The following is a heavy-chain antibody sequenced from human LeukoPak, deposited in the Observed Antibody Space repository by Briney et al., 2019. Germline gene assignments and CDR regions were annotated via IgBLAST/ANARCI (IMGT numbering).Heavy chain of an antibody. Sequence: ASVKVSCKASGYTFTSYGISWVRQAPGQGLEWMGWISAYNGNTNYAQKLQGRVTMTTDTSTSTAYMELRSLRSDDTAVYYCARDVPLGYCSSTSCYKGTAFDIWGQGTMVTVSS. CDR2: ISAYNGNT. CDR1: GYTFTSYG. J-gene: IGHJ3*02. D-gene: IGHD2-2*02. V-gene: IGHV1-18*01. CDR3: ARDVPLGYCSSTSCYKGTAFDI.